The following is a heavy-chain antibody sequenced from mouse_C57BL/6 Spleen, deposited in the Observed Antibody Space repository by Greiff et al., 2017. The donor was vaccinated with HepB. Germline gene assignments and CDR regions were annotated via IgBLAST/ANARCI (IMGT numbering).Heavy chain of an antibody. V-gene: IGHV5-6*01. J-gene: IGHJ4*01. CDR3: ARRDYDYAMDY. CDR1: GFTFSSYG. Sequence: VQLKQSGGDLVKPGGSLKLSCAASGFTFSSYGMSWVRQTPDKRLEWVATISSGGSYTYYPDSVKGRFTISIDNAKNTLYLQMSSMKSADTAMYYCARRDYDYAMDYWGQGTSVTVSS. D-gene: IGHD2-4*01. CDR2: ISSGGSYT.